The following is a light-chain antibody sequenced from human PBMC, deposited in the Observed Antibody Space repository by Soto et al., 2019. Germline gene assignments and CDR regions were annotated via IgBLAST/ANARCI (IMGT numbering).Light chain of an antibody. J-gene: IGKJ3*01. CDR1: QSVSSSY. CDR2: GAS. V-gene: IGKV3-20*01. CDR3: QQYRA. Sequence: EIVLTQSPGTLSLYQGERATLSCRASQSVSSSYLAWYQQKPGQAPRLLIYGASSRATGIPDRFSGSGSGTDFTLTISRLEPEDFAVYYCQQYRAFGPGTKVDIK.